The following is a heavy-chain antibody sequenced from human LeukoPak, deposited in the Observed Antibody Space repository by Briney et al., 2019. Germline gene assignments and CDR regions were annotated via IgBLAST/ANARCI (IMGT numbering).Heavy chain of an antibody. CDR2: ITGSDGNT. J-gene: IGHJ6*02. V-gene: IGHV3-23*01. Sequence: PGGSLRLSCAASGFTFSSCGMTWVRQAPGKGLEWVSVITGSDGNTYYADSVKGRFTISKDNSKNTVYLQMSSLRVDDTAVYYCAKAASSSWPSYYYGMDVWGQGTTVTVSS. CDR1: GFTFSSCG. D-gene: IGHD6-13*01. CDR3: AKAASSSWPSYYYGMDV.